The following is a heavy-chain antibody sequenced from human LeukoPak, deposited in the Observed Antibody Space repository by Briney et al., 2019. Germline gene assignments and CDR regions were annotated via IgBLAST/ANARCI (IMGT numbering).Heavy chain of an antibody. Sequence: GGSLSLSCAASGFTLSTSAMNWVRQAPGKGPEWVAGISVTGGRTYYADSVKGRFTISRDNAKNSLYLQMNSLRDEDTAVYYCARTYYYDSSGYGWFDPWGQGTLVTVSS. CDR1: GFTLSTSA. CDR2: ISVTGGRT. CDR3: ARTYYYDSSGYGWFDP. J-gene: IGHJ5*02. V-gene: IGHV3-48*02. D-gene: IGHD3-22*01.